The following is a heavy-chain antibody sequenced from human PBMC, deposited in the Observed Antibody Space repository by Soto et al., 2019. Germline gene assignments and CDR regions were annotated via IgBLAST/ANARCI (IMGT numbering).Heavy chain of an antibody. CDR1: GFTFSSYS. CDR2: ISGSGTSI. V-gene: IGHV3-48*01. J-gene: IGHJ4*02. Sequence: EVQLVESGGGLVQPGGSLRLSCAASGFTFSSYSMNWVRQAPGKGLEWLSYISGSGTSISYRDSVRGRFTISRDNAKNSLYLQIDSLGAEDTAVYYCARSRCNDYWGQGTLVTVSS. CDR3: ARSRCNDY. D-gene: IGHD4-17*01.